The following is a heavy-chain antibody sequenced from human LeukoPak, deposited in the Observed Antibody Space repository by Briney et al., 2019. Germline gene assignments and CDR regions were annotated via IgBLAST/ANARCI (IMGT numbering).Heavy chain of an antibody. CDR1: GFTFSSNW. D-gene: IGHD3-9*01. V-gene: IGHV3-7*01. CDR2: IKQDGSEK. Sequence: TGGSLRLSCAASGFTFSSNWMNWVRQTPEKGLEWVANIKQDGSEKYYVDSVKGRFTISRVNTKNSLYLQMNSLRAEDTAVYYCVRSIDYWGQGTLVTVSS. CDR3: VRSIDY. J-gene: IGHJ4*02.